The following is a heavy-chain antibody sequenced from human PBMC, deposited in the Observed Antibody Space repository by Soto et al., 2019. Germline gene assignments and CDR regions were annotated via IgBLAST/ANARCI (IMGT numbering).Heavy chain of an antibody. CDR3: ARGPTIFGVGVDAFDI. V-gene: IGHV3-23*01. CDR2: ISGSGDFT. J-gene: IGHJ3*02. Sequence: EVEMLESGGGLVQPGGSLRLSCAASGFTLSSYALSWVRQAPGKGLEWVSGISGSGDFTFDADSVRGRFTISRDNSMNTLYLQMNSLRVEDTAEYYCARGPTIFGVGVDAFDIWGQGTMATVSS. CDR1: GFTLSSYA. D-gene: IGHD3-3*01.